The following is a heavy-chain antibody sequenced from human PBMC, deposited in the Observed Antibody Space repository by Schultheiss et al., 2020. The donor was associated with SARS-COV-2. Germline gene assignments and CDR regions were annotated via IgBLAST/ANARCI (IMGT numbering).Heavy chain of an antibody. Sequence: SETLSLTCTVSGGSISSSSYYWGWIRQPPGKGLEWIGEINHSGSTYYNPSLKSRVTISVDTSKNQFSLKLSSVTAADTAVYYCASVGYCSSTSCYTDWFDPWGQGTLVTVSS. D-gene: IGHD2-2*02. CDR2: INHSGST. CDR1: GGSISSSSYY. J-gene: IGHJ5*02. V-gene: IGHV4-39*07. CDR3: ASVGYCSSTSCYTDWFDP.